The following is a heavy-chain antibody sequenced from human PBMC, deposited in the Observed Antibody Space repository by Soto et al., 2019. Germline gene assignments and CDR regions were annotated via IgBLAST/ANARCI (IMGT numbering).Heavy chain of an antibody. V-gene: IGHV4-31*03. CDR3: ARDDYGGNSGALDI. CDR2: IYCSGSS. J-gene: IGHJ3*02. D-gene: IGHD4-17*01. Sequence: QVQLQESGPGLVKPSETLSLTCTVAGGSISSGDSYWTWIRQHQRKGLEWIGYIYCSGSSNYNPSLKGRLSISIHTSKNQFSLKLNSVTAADTDIYYCARDDYGGNSGALDIWGQGTMVTVSS. CDR1: GGSISSGDSY.